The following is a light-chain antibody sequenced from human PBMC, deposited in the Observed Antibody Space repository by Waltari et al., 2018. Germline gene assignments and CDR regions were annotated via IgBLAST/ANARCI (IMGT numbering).Light chain of an antibody. V-gene: IGKV3-15*01. Sequence: EIVLTQSPATLSVSPGERAPLPCRASQSVSSNLAWYQQKPGQAPRLLIYGASTRATGIPARFSGSGSGTEFTLTISSLQSEDFAVYYCQQYNNWPPHTFGGGTKVEIK. CDR2: GAS. CDR3: QQYNNWPPHT. J-gene: IGKJ4*01. CDR1: QSVSSN.